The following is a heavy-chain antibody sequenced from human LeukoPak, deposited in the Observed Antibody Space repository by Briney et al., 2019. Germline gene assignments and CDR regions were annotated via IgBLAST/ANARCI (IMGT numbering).Heavy chain of an antibody. D-gene: IGHD2-15*01. Sequence: GVSLRLSCAASGFTFSSYSMNWVRQAPGKGLEWVSAISTSGDSAYYADSVKGRFTISRDNSKNTLYLQMNSLRAEDTAEYYCAKTSGGNYWGQGTLVTVSS. CDR2: ISTSGDSA. CDR1: GFTFSSYS. V-gene: IGHV3-23*01. CDR3: AKTSGGNY. J-gene: IGHJ4*02.